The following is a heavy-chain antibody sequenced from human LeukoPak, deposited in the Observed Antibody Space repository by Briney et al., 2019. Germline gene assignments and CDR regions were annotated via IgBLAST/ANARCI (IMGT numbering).Heavy chain of an antibody. V-gene: IGHV3-7*01. CDR3: ARGRVPAAISPLQH. Sequence: PGGSLRLSCAASGFTLSSYWMRWVRQAPGKGVEGVANIKQHVIEKYYVASIKGRLTISRDNDKNSLYLQINSLRAEDTAVYYCARGRVPAAISPLQHCGQGTLVTVSS. CDR2: IKQHVIEK. CDR1: GFTLSSYW. D-gene: IGHD2-2*01. J-gene: IGHJ1*01.